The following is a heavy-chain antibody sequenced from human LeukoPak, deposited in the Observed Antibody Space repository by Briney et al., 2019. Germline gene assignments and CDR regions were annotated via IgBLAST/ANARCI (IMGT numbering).Heavy chain of an antibody. J-gene: IGHJ4*02. CDR1: GYTFTSYG. CDR2: ISAYNGNT. CDR3: ARAGRGYCSSTSCYHFDY. D-gene: IGHD2-2*01. V-gene: IGHV1-18*01. Sequence: ASVKVSCKASGYTFTSYGISWVRQAPGQGLEWMGWISAYNGNTNYAQKLQGRVTMTTDTSTSTAYMELRSLRSDDTAVYYCARAGRGYCSSTSCYHFDYWGQGTLVTVPS.